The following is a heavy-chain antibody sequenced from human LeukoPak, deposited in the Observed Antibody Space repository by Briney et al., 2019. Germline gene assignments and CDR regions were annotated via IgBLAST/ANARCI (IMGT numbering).Heavy chain of an antibody. J-gene: IGHJ4*02. Sequence: APGKLSCKASGYTFTSYGISWVRQAPGQGLEWMGWISAYNGNTNYAQKLQGRVTMTTDTSTSTAYMELRSLRSDDTAVYYCARGGMRGVVVPAAIGDYWGQGTLVTVSS. D-gene: IGHD2-2*01. CDR2: ISAYNGNT. CDR3: ARGGMRGVVVPAAIGDY. CDR1: GYTFTSYG. V-gene: IGHV1-18*01.